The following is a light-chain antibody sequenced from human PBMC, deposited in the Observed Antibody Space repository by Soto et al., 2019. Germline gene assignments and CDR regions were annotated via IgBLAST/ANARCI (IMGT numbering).Light chain of an antibody. CDR1: KLGTKY. J-gene: IGLJ1*01. CDR2: QDA. CDR3: QAWDSNTYV. Sequence: SYELTQPPSVSVSPGQTASITCSGDKLGTKYVAWYQQKAGQSPAVVIYQDARRPSGIPERFSGSNSGNTATLTISGTQAMDEADYYCQAWDSNTYVFGTGTKLTVL. V-gene: IGLV3-1*01.